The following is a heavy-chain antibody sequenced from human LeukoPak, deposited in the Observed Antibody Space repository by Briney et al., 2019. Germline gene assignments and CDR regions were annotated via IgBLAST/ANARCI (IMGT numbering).Heavy chain of an antibody. D-gene: IGHD3-3*01. V-gene: IGHV3-23*01. CDR1: GFTFSSYA. J-gene: IGHJ3*02. Sequence: GGSLRLSCAASGFTFSSYAMSWVRQAPGKGLEWVSATSGSGGSTYYADSVKGRFTISRDNSKNTLYLQMNSLRAEDTAVYYCAKGLEWPGAFDIWGQGTMVTVSS. CDR3: AKGLEWPGAFDI. CDR2: TSGSGGST.